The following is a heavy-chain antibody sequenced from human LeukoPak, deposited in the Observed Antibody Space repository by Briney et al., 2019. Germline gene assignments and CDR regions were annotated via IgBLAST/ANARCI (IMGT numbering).Heavy chain of an antibody. V-gene: IGHV4-59*08. CDR1: GGSISSYY. J-gene: IGHJ6*02. CDR3: ARSGYYGSGSYYNVDYYGMDV. CDR2: IYYSGST. Sequence: PSETLSPTCTVSGGSISSYYWSWIRQPPGKGLEWTEYIYYSGSTNYNTSLKSRVTISVDTSKNQFSLKLSSVTAADTAVYYCARSGYYGSGSYYNVDYYGMDVWGQGTTVTVSS. D-gene: IGHD3-10*01.